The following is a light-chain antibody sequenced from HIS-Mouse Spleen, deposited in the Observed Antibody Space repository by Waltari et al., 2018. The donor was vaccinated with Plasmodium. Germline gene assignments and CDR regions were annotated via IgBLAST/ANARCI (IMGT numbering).Light chain of an antibody. Sequence: DIKMTKSPSSLSASVGDRVTNTCRASQSISSYLNWYQQKPGKAPKLLIYAASSLQSGVPSRFSGSGSGTDFTLTISSLQPEDFATYYCQQSYSTWTFGQGTKVEIK. CDR1: QSISSY. V-gene: IGKV1-39*01. J-gene: IGKJ1*01. CDR3: QQSYSTWT. CDR2: AAS.